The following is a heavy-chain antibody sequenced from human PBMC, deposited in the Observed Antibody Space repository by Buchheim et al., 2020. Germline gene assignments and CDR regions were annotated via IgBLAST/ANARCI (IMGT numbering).Heavy chain of an antibody. V-gene: IGHV4-30-2*01. J-gene: IGHJ4*02. CDR1: GDPITSGPYS. Sequence: QLQLQESDSGLVKPSQTLSLTCAVSGDPITSGPYSRSWVRQRPGKGLEWIGYTYHSGSPNYNPSLKSRVIISVDKSKNQFSLNLRSMTAADTAVYYCARGYRFAYYFDYWGQGTL. CDR2: TYHSGSP. CDR3: ARGYRFAYYFDY. D-gene: IGHD3-16*01.